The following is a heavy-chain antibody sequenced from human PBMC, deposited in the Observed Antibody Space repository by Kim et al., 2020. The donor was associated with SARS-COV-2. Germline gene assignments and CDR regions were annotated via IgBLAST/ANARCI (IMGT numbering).Heavy chain of an antibody. J-gene: IGHJ3*02. D-gene: IGHD3-16*01. CDR1: GFTFSSYS. CDR3: ARVKGGGDSPDVSPYAFDI. Sequence: GGSLRLSCAASGFTFSSYSMNWVRQAPGKGLEWVSYISSSSSTIYYADSVKGRFTISRDNAKNSLYLQMNSLRDEDTAVYYCARVKGGGDSPDVSPYAFDIWGQGTMVTVSS. V-gene: IGHV3-48*02. CDR2: ISSSSSTI.